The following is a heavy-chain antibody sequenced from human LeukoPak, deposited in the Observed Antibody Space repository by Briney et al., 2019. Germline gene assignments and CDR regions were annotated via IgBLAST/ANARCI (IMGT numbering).Heavy chain of an antibody. CDR1: GGSIGTYY. J-gene: IGHJ6*03. D-gene: IGHD3-16*02. V-gene: IGHV4-59*08. Sequence: PSETLSLTCTVSGGSIGTYYWSWVRQSPGKGLEWIGYIYVTRNRYNPYLQSRVTISVDTSRNQFFLKMSSVTAADTAVYYCARHIGGGIEDMDVWGKGTKATVSS. CDR3: ARHIGGGIEDMDV. CDR2: IYVTRN.